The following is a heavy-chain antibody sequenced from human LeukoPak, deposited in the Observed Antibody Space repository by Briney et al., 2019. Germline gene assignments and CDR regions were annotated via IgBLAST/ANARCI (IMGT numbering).Heavy chain of an antibody. CDR2: ISGGSDRT. CDR1: VFIYSSLA. Sequence: GRSLRLLCAVSVFIYSSLAMTWVRQARRKGREGVSGISGGSDRTYYADSVKGRFTITRDNSKNTLYLQMNSLRAEDTAVYFCASGYYFDYWGQGTLVTVSS. D-gene: IGHD3-16*01. J-gene: IGHJ4*02. CDR3: ASGYYFDY. V-gene: IGHV3-23*01.